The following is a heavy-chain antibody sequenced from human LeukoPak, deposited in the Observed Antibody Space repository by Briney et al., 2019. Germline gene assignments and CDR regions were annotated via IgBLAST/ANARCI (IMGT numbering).Heavy chain of an antibody. CDR1: GFTFSSYS. J-gene: IGHJ3*02. CDR2: ISSSSSYI. Sequence: SGGSLRLSCAASGFTFSSYSMNWVRQAPGKGLEWVSSISSSSSYIYYADSVKGRFTISRDNAKNSLYLQMNSLRAEDTAVYYCARVPVVTGAHAFDIWGQGTMVTVSS. D-gene: IGHD2-8*02. V-gene: IGHV3-21*01. CDR3: ARVPVVTGAHAFDI.